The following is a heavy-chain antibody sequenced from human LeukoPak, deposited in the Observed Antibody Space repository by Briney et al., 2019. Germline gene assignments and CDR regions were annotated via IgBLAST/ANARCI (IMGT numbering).Heavy chain of an antibody. Sequence: GGSLRLSCAASGFTFSTFAMIWVRQPPGKGLEWVSSIFPSGGEIHYADPVRGRFTISRDNSKSTLSLQMNSLRAEDTAIYYCATYRQVLLPFESWGQGTLVTVSS. CDR2: IFPSGGEI. CDR1: GFTFSTFA. J-gene: IGHJ4*02. CDR3: ATYRQVLLPFES. D-gene: IGHD2-8*02. V-gene: IGHV3-23*01.